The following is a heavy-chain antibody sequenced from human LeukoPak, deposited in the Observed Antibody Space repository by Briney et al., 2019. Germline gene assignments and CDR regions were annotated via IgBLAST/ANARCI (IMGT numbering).Heavy chain of an antibody. Sequence: GGSLRLSCAASGFSFSNYWFHWVRQAPGEGLVWVSRTNEHGTIINYADSVKGRFTISRDNAKNTLYLQMNSLRTEDSALYYCVVDLSGSADYWGQGTLVAVSS. D-gene: IGHD3-10*01. J-gene: IGHJ4*02. CDR3: VVDLSGSADY. CDR1: GFSFSNYW. V-gene: IGHV3-74*01. CDR2: TNEHGTII.